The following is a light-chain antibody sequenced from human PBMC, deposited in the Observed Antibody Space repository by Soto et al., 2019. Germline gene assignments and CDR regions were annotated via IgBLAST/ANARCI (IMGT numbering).Light chain of an antibody. CDR1: ESVSIY. CDR2: DAS. Sequence: EIVLTQSPATLSLSPGEGATLSCRASESVSIYLAWYQQKPGQAPRPLIYDASNRATGIPAKFSGSGSGTDFTLTISSLEPEDSAVYYCQQRSNSPPWITFGQGTRLEIK. J-gene: IGKJ5*01. CDR3: QQRSNSPPWIT. V-gene: IGKV3-11*01.